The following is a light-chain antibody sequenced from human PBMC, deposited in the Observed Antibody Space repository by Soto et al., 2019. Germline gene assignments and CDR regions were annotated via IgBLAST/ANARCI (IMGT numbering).Light chain of an antibody. CDR3: KDHTSYSEA. CDR2: KAS. Sequence: DIQMTQSPSSLSASVGDRVTITCRASQGIANYVAWYQQKPGKVPKLLIYKASTLKSGVPSRFCGSGSGTESTLICGILQPDDPPTHSMKDHTSYSEALGQGTKVDIK. J-gene: IGKJ1*01. V-gene: IGKV1-5*03. CDR1: QGIANY.